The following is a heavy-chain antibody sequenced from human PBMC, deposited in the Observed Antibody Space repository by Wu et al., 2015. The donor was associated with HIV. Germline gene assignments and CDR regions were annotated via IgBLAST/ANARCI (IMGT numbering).Heavy chain of an antibody. J-gene: IGHJ4*02. CDR3: ATDTYNVLTTFSHYYFDR. Sequence: QAQLVQSGAEVKKPGASVKVSCKASGYTLTGYYFHWMRQAPGQGLEWMGWINPNSGGTNYAQKFQGRVTLTSDMSISTAYMELSSLRSDDTAVFYCATDTYNVLTTFSHYYFDRWARERWSPSPQ. V-gene: IGHV1-2*02. CDR2: INPNSGGT. D-gene: IGHD3-9*01. CDR1: GYTLTGYY.